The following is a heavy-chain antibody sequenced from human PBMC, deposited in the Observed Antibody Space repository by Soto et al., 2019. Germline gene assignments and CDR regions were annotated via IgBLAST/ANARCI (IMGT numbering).Heavy chain of an antibody. CDR2: IYPGDSDT. CDR3: ARSKYDSSGYYLPPPSGMDV. J-gene: IGHJ6*01. V-gene: IGHV5-51*01. CDR1: GYSFTSYW. Sequence: PGESLKISCKGSGYSFTSYWIGWVRQMPGKGLEWMGIIYPGDSDTRYSPSFQGQVTISADKSISTAYLQWSSLKASDTAMYYCARSKYDSSGYYLPPPSGMDVWGQGTTVTVSS. D-gene: IGHD3-22*01.